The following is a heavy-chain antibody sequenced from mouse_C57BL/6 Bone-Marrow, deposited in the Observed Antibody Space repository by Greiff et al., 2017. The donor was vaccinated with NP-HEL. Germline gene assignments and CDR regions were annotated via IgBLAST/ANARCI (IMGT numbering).Heavy chain of an antibody. D-gene: IGHD1-1*01. CDR2: ISDGGSYT. CDR3: ASSLYGRLWYFDV. CDR1: GFTFSSYA. Sequence: EVHLVESGGGLVKPGGSLKLSCAASGFTFSSYAMSWVRQTPEKRLEWVATISDGGSYTYYPDNVKGRFTISRDNAKNNLYLQMSHLKSEDTAMYYCASSLYGRLWYFDVWGTGTTVTVSS. J-gene: IGHJ1*03. V-gene: IGHV5-4*01.